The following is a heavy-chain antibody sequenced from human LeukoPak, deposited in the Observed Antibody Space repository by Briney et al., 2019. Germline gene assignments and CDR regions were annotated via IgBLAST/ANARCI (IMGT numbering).Heavy chain of an antibody. CDR1: GGSISSYY. Sequence: PSETLSLTCTVSGGSISSYYWSWIRQPPGKGLEWIGYIYYSGSTNYNPSLKSRVTISVDTSKNQFSLKLSSVTAADTAVYYCARGPIAAAGDYWGQGTLVTVSS. CDR2: IYYSGST. CDR3: ARGPIAAAGDY. J-gene: IGHJ4*02. V-gene: IGHV4-59*08. D-gene: IGHD6-13*01.